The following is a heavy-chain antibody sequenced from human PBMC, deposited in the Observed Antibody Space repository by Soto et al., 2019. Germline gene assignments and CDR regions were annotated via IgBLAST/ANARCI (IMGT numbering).Heavy chain of an antibody. J-gene: IGHJ3*02. CDR1: GFTFSSYA. V-gene: IGHV3-23*01. D-gene: IGHD3-22*01. CDR3: AKNTANYYDSSGGAFDI. CDR2: ISGSGGST. Sequence: GGSLRLSCAASGFTFSSYAMSWVRQAPGKGLEWVSAISGSGGSTYYADSVKGRFTISRDNSKNTLYLQMNSLRAEDTAVYYCAKNTANYYDSSGGAFDIWGQGTMVTVSS.